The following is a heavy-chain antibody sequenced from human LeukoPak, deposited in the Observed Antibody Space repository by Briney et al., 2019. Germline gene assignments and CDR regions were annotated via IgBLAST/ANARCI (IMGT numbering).Heavy chain of an antibody. J-gene: IGHJ1*01. D-gene: IGHD3-9*01. CDR2: IYSGGDT. CDR1: GFTVSSKY. V-gene: IGHV3-66*01. Sequence: GGSLRLSCAASGFTVSSKYMSWVRQAPGKGLEWLSVIYSGGDTYYADSVKGRFTISRDNSKNMIYLEMSSLKAEDTAVYYCAKEWYILTGYHFQHWGQGTLVTVSS. CDR3: AKEWYILTGYHFQH.